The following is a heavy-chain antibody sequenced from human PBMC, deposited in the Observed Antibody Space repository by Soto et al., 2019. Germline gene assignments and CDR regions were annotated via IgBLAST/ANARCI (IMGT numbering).Heavy chain of an antibody. Sequence: GASVKVSCKASGGTFSSYAISWVRQAPGQGLEWMGGIIPIFGTANYAQKFQGRVTITADESTSTAYMELSSLRSEDTAVYYCGYSYDRDYYYYGMDVWGQGTTVTVSS. V-gene: IGHV1-69*13. D-gene: IGHD5-18*01. CDR3: GYSYDRDYYYYGMDV. CDR2: IIPIFGTA. CDR1: GGTFSSYA. J-gene: IGHJ6*02.